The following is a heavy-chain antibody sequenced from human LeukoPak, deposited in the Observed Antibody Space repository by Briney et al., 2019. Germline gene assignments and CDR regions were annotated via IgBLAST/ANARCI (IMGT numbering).Heavy chain of an antibody. CDR1: GGSISSGDYY. J-gene: IGHJ4*02. V-gene: IGHV4-30-4*01. CDR2: IYYSGST. Sequence: PSETLSLTCTVSGGSISSGDYYWSWIRQPPGKGLEWIGYIYYSGSTYYNPSLKSRVTISVDTSKNQFSLKLSSVTAADTAVYYCARRRSGSYTHYFDYWGQGTLVTVSS. D-gene: IGHD3-10*01. CDR3: ARRRSGSYTHYFDY.